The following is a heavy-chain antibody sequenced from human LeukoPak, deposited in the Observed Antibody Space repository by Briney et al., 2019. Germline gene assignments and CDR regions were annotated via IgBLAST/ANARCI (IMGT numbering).Heavy chain of an antibody. CDR1: GFTFSTYG. CDR2: ISGSGGST. V-gene: IGHV3-23*01. J-gene: IGHJ4*02. D-gene: IGHD2-2*02. Sequence: GGSLRLSCAASGFTFSTYGMRWLRQAPGKGLEWVSTISGSGGSTYYADSVKGRFTISRDSSENTLYVQMNSLRVDDTAVYYCAKSYTKGWPYYLDSGGQGTLVTVSS. CDR3: AKSYTKGWPYYLDS.